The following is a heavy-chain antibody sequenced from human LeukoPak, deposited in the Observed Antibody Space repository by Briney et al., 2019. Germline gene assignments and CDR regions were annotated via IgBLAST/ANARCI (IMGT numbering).Heavy chain of an antibody. CDR1: GFTFSNYE. J-gene: IGHJ3*02. V-gene: IGHV3-23*01. Sequence: GGSLRLSCVASGFTFSNYEMNWVRQAPGKGLEWVSAISGSGGSTYYADSVKGRFTISRDNSKNTLYLQMNSLRAEDTAVYYCAKPGLYCTNGVCYQNDAFDIWGQGTMVTVSS. CDR3: AKPGLYCTNGVCYQNDAFDI. CDR2: ISGSGGST. D-gene: IGHD2-8*01.